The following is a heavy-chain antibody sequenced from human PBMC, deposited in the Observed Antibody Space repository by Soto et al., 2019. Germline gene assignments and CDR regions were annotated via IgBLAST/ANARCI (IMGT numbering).Heavy chain of an antibody. J-gene: IGHJ4*02. Sequence: ASVKVSCKASGYTFTSYGISLVRQAPGQGLEWMGWISAYNGNTNYAQKLQGRVTMTTDTSTSTAYMELRSLRSDDTAVYYCARGDQLPNSGRIDYWGQGTLVTVSS. CDR2: ISAYNGNT. CDR3: ARGDQLPNSGRIDY. CDR1: GYTFTSYG. V-gene: IGHV1-18*01. D-gene: IGHD2-2*01.